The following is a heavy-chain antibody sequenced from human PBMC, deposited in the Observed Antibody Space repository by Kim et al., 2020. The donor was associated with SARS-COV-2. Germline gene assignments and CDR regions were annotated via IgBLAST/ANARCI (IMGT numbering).Heavy chain of an antibody. CDR2: IHHSGST. Sequence: SETLSLTCTVSGYSISSGYYWGWIRQPPGKGLEWIGSIHHSGSTYYNPSLKSRVTISVDTSKNQFSLKLSSVTAADTAVYYCARDPGFGDDVSTPGRWGQGTLVTVSS. V-gene: IGHV4-38-2*02. D-gene: IGHD3-10*01. CDR1: GYSISSGYY. J-gene: IGHJ4*02. CDR3: ARDPGFGDDVSTPGR.